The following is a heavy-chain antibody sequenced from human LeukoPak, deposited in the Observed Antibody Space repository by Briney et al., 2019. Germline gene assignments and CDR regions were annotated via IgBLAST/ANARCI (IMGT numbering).Heavy chain of an antibody. CDR2: IYDSGST. CDR3: ARDGDGPVDY. CDR1: GDSINSNNYY. D-gene: IGHD7-27*01. J-gene: IGHJ4*02. Sequence: PSETLSLTCTVSGDSINSNNYYWGWIRQPPGKGLEWIGSIYDSGSTYYNPSLKSRVTISVDTSKNQFSLKLSSVTAADTAVYYCARDGDGPVDYWGQGTLVTVSS. V-gene: IGHV4-39*07.